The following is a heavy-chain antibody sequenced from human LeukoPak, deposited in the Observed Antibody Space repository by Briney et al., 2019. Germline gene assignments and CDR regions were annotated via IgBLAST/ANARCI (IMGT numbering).Heavy chain of an antibody. J-gene: IGHJ4*02. CDR1: GGTFSSYA. CDR3: ARDAGANTVPPERTWYFDY. Sequence: SVKLSCKASGGTFSSYAISWVRQAPGQGLEWMGRIIPILGIANYAQKFQGRVTITADKSTSTAYMELSSLRSEDTAVYYCARDAGANTVPPERTWYFDYWGQGTLVTVSS. D-gene: IGHD1-1*01. V-gene: IGHV1-69*04. CDR2: IIPILGIA.